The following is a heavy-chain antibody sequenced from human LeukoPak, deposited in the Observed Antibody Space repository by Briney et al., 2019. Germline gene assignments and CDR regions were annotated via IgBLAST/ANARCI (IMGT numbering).Heavy chain of an antibody. CDR2: IKQDGSEK. V-gene: IGHV3-7*01. CDR1: GFTFSSYW. Sequence: GGSLRHSCAASGFTFSSYWMSWVRQAPGKGLEWVANIKQDGSEKYYVDSVKGRFTISRDNAKNSLYLQMNSLRAEDTAVYYRARDRAMIELDYWGQGTLVTVSS. D-gene: IGHD3-22*01. J-gene: IGHJ4*02. CDR3: ARDRAMIELDY.